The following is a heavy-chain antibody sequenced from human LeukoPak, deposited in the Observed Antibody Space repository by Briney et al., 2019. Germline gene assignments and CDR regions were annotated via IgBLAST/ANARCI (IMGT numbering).Heavy chain of an antibody. D-gene: IGHD2-8*01. CDR2: VNWNNGFI. V-gene: IGHV3-9*01. Sequence: GGSLRLSCTASGITFDDYAIHWVRLAPGKGLEWVPGVNWNNGFIAYGESAKGRFTISRDHARNSVYLQMNSLTAEDTALYYCTKGPGYRNGVCYYYLDYWGQGTLVTVSS. CDR1: GITFDDYA. CDR3: TKGPGYRNGVCYYYLDY. J-gene: IGHJ4*02.